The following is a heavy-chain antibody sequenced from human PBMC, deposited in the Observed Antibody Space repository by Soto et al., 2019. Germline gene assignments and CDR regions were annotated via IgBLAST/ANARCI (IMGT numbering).Heavy chain of an antibody. V-gene: IGHV1-18*01. CDR3: ARDRREAARPGRDFDY. CDR1: GYTFTSYG. Sequence: QVQLVQSGAEVKKPGASVKVSCKASGYTFTSYGISWVRQAPGQGLEWMGWISAYNGNTNYARKLQGRVTMTTHTATSTAYMELRSLRSDDTAVYYCARDRREAARPGRDFDYWGQGTLVTVSS. J-gene: IGHJ4*02. D-gene: IGHD6-6*01. CDR2: ISAYNGNT.